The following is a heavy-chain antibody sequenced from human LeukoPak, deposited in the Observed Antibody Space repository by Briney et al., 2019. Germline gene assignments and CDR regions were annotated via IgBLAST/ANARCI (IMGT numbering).Heavy chain of an antibody. CDR3: ARHGPSSGWYKH. J-gene: IGHJ1*01. CDR1: GGSISSYY. CDR2: IYYSGST. Sequence: SETLSLTCTVSGGSISSYYWSWIRQPPGKGLGWIGYIYYSGSTNYNPSLKSRVTISVDTSKNQFSPKLSSVTAADTAVYYCARHGPSSGWYKHWGQGTLVTVSS. D-gene: IGHD6-19*01. V-gene: IGHV4-59*08.